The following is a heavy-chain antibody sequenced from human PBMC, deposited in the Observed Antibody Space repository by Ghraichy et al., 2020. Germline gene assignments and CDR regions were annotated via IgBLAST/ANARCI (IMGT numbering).Heavy chain of an antibody. J-gene: IGHJ5*02. V-gene: IGHV3-23*01. D-gene: IGHD5/OR15-5a*01. CDR3: AKDLSVREAAEWFDP. CDR2: IDGSGGET. Sequence: GESLNISCAASGFTFSRLHMSWVRQAPGKGLEWVSSIDGSGGETHYADFVKGRFTISRDNSRNTLYLQMNSLRVEDTAVYYCAKDLSVREAAEWFDPSDQGNLVTVSS. CDR1: GFTFSRLH.